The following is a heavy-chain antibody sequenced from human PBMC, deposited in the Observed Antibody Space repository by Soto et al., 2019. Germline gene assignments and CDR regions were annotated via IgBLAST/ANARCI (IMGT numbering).Heavy chain of an antibody. D-gene: IGHD3-10*01. V-gene: IGHV3-48*03. J-gene: IGHJ4*02. Sequence: GGSLRLSCAVSGFEFHNFEMNWVRQAPGKGLEWIAYINRGGTTIYYADSVKGRFTISRDNARNSLYLQMNRLRAEDTAAYYCERDIAMDRGVITDYWGQGTLVTVSS. CDR1: GFEFHNFE. CDR3: ERDIAMDRGVITDY. CDR2: INRGGTTI.